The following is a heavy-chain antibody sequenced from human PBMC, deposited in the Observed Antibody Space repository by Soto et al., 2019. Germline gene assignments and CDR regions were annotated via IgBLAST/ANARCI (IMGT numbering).Heavy chain of an antibody. V-gene: IGHV1-8*01. J-gene: IGHJ6*02. Sequence: QAHLEQSGAEVKRPGASVKVSCKASGYTFSDFDINWLRQASGQGPEWMGWMNAKSGDTFFAQRLQGKFNVTWDTSLSTAYMEVGSLTSDDTAMYCCARGNPFNSAGFDVWGQGTTVAVSS. CDR1: GYTFSDFD. CDR3: ARGNPFNSAGFDV. D-gene: IGHD2-21*01. CDR2: MNAKSGDT.